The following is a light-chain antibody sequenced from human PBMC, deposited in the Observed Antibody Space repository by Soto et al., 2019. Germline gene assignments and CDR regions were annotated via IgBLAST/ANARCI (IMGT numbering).Light chain of an antibody. Sequence: AIQLTQSPSSLSASVGDRFTITCRASQGIRNDLGWYQQKPGKAPNLLIYAASSLQSGVPSRFSGSGSGTDFTLTISSLQPEDFATYYCLHDYNYPRTFGQGTKVDIK. V-gene: IGKV1-6*01. CDR3: LHDYNYPRT. J-gene: IGKJ1*01. CDR1: QGIRND. CDR2: AAS.